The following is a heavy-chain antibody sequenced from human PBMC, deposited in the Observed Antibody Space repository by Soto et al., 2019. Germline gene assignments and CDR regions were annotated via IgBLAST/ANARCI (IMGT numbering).Heavy chain of an antibody. V-gene: IGHV1-18*01. CDR2: ISAYNANT. CDR3: ARHIAAAANYYYGMDV. D-gene: IGHD6-13*01. CDR1: GYTFTKHA. J-gene: IGHJ6*02. Sequence: ASVKVSCKGYGYTFTKHAVTWVRQAPGQGLEWMGWISAYNANTNYAQKFQGRVTMTTDTSTSTGYMELRSLRSEDTAVYYCARHIAAAANYYYGMDVWGQGTTVTVSS.